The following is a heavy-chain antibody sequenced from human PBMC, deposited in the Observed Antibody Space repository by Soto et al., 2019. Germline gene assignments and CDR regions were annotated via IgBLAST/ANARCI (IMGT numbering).Heavy chain of an antibody. V-gene: IGHV3-30-3*01. CDR3: ESDCSSHTCYRQGGMDV. Sequence: QVQLVESGGGVVQPGRSLTLSCAASGFSLNSYAMHWVRQAPGKGLEWVAVISYDGIYILYRDSVKGRFTISRDNSKNTGYLQMDSLRTEDTAVYYCESDCSSHTCYRQGGMDVWGQGTTVTVSS. D-gene: IGHD2-2*02. CDR1: GFSLNSYA. J-gene: IGHJ6*02. CDR2: ISYDGIYI.